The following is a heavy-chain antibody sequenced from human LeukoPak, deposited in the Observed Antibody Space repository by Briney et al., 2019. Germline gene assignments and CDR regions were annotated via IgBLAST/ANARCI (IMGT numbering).Heavy chain of an antibody. CDR2: IYYSGST. D-gene: IGHD2-2*01. V-gene: IGHV4-59*01. J-gene: IGHJ3*02. CDR1: GGSISSYY. Sequence: SETLSLTCTVSGGSISSYYWSWIRQPPGKGLEWIGYIYYSGSTNYNPSLKSRVTISVDTSKNQFSLKLSSVTAADTAVYYCARGHVPASDAFDIWGQETMVTVSS. CDR3: ARGHVPASDAFDI.